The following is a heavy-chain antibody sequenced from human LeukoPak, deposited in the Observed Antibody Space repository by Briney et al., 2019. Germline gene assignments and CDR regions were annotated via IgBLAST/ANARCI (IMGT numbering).Heavy chain of an antibody. Sequence: PGGSLRLSCAASGFTFSSYAMHWVRQAPGKGLEWVGRIKSKTDGGTTDYAAPVKGRFTISRDDSKNTLYLQMNSLKTEDTAVYYCARVLYDSTGNAFDIWGQGTMVTVSS. CDR2: IKSKTDGGTT. V-gene: IGHV3-15*01. D-gene: IGHD3-22*01. CDR3: ARVLYDSTGNAFDI. J-gene: IGHJ3*02. CDR1: GFTFSSYA.